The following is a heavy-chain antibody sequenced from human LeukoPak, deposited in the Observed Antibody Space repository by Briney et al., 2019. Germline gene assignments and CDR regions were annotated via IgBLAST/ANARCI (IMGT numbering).Heavy chain of an antibody. Sequence: KASETLSLTCAVYGGSFSGYYWIGIRQSPGKVREWIVEFNHSGITNYNRSLKSRVTISVDISKTQFSLKLSSVTATDTAVYYCARDYGSAPYERFYYYIDVWGKGTTVTVSS. CDR3: ARDYGSAPYERFYYYIDV. D-gene: IGHD3-10*01. J-gene: IGHJ6*03. V-gene: IGHV4-34*01. CDR2: FNHSGIT. CDR1: GGSFSGYY.